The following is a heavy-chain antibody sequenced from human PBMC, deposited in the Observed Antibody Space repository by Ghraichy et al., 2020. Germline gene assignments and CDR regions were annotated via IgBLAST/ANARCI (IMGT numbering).Heavy chain of an antibody. V-gene: IGHV1-18*04. CDR1: GYTFTSYV. CDR3: ARDLGSSWYLSFDL. CDR2: ISAYNGNT. J-gene: IGHJ2*01. D-gene: IGHD6-13*01. Sequence: ASVKVSCKASGYTFTSYVISWVRQAPGQGLEWMGWISAYNGNTNYAQKLQGRVTMTTDTSTSTAYMELRSLRSDDTAVYYCARDLGSSWYLSFDLWGRGTLVTVSS.